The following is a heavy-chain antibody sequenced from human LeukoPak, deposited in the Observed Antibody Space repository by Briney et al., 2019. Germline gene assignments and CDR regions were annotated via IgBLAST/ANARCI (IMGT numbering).Heavy chain of an antibody. CDR1: GGSISSYY. J-gene: IGHJ2*01. CDR2: IYYSGST. CDR3: ARVRYSSGWYWYFDL. D-gene: IGHD6-19*01. V-gene: IGHV4-59*01. Sequence: PSETLSLTCTVSGGSISSYYWGWIRQPPGKGLEWIGYIYYSGSTNHNPSLKSRVTISVDTSKNQFSLKLSSVTAADTAVYYCARVRYSSGWYWYFDLWGRGTLVTVSS.